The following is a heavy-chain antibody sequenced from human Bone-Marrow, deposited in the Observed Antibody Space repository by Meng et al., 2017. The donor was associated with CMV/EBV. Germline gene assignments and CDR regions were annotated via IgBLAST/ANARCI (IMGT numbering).Heavy chain of an antibody. J-gene: IGHJ6*02. Sequence: GGSLRLSCAASGFSFPYYGMHWVRQAPGKGPEWVAGLWYDGSNKHYADSVKGRFSVSRDNSKDTLYLQIHSLRAGDTAVYFCARAVERGGNMDYNYYGMDVWGQGTMVTVSS. D-gene: IGHD4-23*01. CDR1: GFSFPYYG. V-gene: IGHV3-33*01. CDR2: LWYDGSNK. CDR3: ARAVERGGNMDYNYYGMDV.